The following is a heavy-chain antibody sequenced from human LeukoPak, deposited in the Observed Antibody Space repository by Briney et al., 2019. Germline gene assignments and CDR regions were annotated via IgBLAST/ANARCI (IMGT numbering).Heavy chain of an antibody. J-gene: IGHJ4*02. D-gene: IGHD3-16*01. CDR1: GFTFSSYW. CDR3: ARDRGGGFDY. V-gene: IGHV3-7*03. Sequence: GGSLRLSCAASGFTFSSYWMSWVRQAPGKGLEWVANIKQDGSEKYYVDSLKGRFTISRDNPNTSLYLQMNSLRAEDTAVYYCARDRGGGFDYWGQGTLVTVSS. CDR2: IKQDGSEK.